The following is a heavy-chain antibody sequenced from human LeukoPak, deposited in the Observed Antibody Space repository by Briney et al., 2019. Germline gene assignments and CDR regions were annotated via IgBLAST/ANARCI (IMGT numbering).Heavy chain of an antibody. V-gene: IGHV3-11*04. CDR2: ISSSGSTI. Sequence: TGGSLRLSCAASGFTFSDYYMSWIRQAPGKGLEWASYISSSGSTIYYADSVKGRFTISRDNAKNSLYLQMNSLRAEDTAVYYCASTYDRSGYYRNPPDYWGQGTLVTVSS. CDR1: GFTFSDYY. CDR3: ASTYDRSGYYRNPPDY. D-gene: IGHD3-22*01. J-gene: IGHJ4*02.